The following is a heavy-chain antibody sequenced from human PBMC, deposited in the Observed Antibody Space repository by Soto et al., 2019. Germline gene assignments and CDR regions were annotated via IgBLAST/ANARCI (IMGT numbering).Heavy chain of an antibody. J-gene: IGHJ5*02. CDR3: ARDPVPAAISYNWFDP. V-gene: IGHV3-33*01. CDR1: GFTFSSYG. Sequence: GGSLRLSCAASGFTFSSYGMHWVRQAPGKGLEWVAVIWYDGSNKYYADSVKGRFTISRDNSKNTLYLQMNSLRAEDTAVYYCARDPVPAAISYNWFDPWGQGTLVTVSS. CDR2: IWYDGSNK. D-gene: IGHD2-2*01.